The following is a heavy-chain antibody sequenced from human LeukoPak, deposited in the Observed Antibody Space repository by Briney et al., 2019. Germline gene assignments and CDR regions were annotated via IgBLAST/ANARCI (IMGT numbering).Heavy chain of an antibody. V-gene: IGHV3-7*01. CDR1: AFTFSNNW. Sequence: GGSMRLSCAAAAFTFSNNWMGWVRPAPGKGLEWVAIIREDANDGSYVDSVKGRSTISRDNAKNSLYLQVHRLRAEETAVYCCARADWGSIDYWGQGALVSVSS. CDR2: IREDANDG. CDR3: ARADWGSIDY. D-gene: IGHD7-27*01. J-gene: IGHJ4*02.